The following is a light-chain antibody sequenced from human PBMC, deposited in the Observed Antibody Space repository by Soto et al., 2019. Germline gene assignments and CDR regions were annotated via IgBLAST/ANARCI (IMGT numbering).Light chain of an antibody. CDR3: CSYAGSSTWV. CDR1: SSDVGNYNL. Sequence: QSALTQPASVSGSPGQSITISCSGTSSDVGNYNLVSWYQQHPGKAPKLMIYEGNKRPSGVSNRFSGSKSGNTASLTISGLQTEDEADYYCCSYAGSSTWVFGTGTKLTVL. CDR2: EGN. V-gene: IGLV2-23*01. J-gene: IGLJ1*01.